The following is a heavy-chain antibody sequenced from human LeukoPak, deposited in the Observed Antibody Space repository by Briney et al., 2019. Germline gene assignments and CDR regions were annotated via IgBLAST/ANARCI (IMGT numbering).Heavy chain of an antibody. CDR3: VSWYRSGYDAFDS. CDR2: MNPNSGNT. D-gene: IGHD6-25*01. V-gene: IGHV1-8*01. J-gene: IGHJ3*02. Sequence: ASVKVSCKASGYTFTSFDINWVRQATGQGLEWMGWMNPNSGNTGYAQKFQGRVTMTRNTSISTAYMELSSLRSEDTAVYYWVSWYRSGYDAFDSWGQGTMGTRPS. CDR1: GYTFTSFD.